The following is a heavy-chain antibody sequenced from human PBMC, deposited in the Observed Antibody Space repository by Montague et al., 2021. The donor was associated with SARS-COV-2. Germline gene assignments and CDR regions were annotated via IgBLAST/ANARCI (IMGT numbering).Heavy chain of an antibody. CDR1: GGSASGYY. V-gene: IGHV4-59*02. CDR2: MYYTGTS. Sequence: SETLSLTCAISGGSASGYYCAWIRQPPGKGLEWIGYMYYTGTSNYNPSLKSRVSMSIDTSKNHFALNLTSMAAADTGVYYCSKGLGYTSMFRFFDYWGHGAQVTVSS. D-gene: IGHD2-2*02. CDR3: SKGLGYTSMFRFFDY. J-gene: IGHJ4*01.